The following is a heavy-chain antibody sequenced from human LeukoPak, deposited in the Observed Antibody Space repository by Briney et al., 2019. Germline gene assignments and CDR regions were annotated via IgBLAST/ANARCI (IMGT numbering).Heavy chain of an antibody. Sequence: GGSLRLSRAASGFSFSTYGMHWVRQATGKGLEWVALIWNAGTNTYYADSVKGRFTISRDNSKNTLYLQMNSLRAEDTAVYYCAGDTPPGGDYYFDYWGQGTLVIVSS. V-gene: IGHV3-33*01. CDR3: AGDTPPGGDYYFDY. CDR1: GFSFSTYG. D-gene: IGHD3-16*01. CDR2: IWNAGTNT. J-gene: IGHJ4*02.